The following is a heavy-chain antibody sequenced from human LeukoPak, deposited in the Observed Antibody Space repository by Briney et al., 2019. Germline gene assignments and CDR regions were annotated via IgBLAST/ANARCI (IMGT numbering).Heavy chain of an antibody. V-gene: IGHV4-30-4*01. CDR2: IYYSGST. Sequence: ESSETLSLTCTVSGGSISSGDYYWSWIRQPPGKGPEWIGYIYYSGSTYYNPSLKSRVTISVDTSKNQFSLKLSSVTAADTAVYYCARGRSSDSSGIQHWGQGTLVTVS. CDR1: GGSISSGDYY. CDR3: ARGRSSDSSGIQH. D-gene: IGHD6-19*01. J-gene: IGHJ1*01.